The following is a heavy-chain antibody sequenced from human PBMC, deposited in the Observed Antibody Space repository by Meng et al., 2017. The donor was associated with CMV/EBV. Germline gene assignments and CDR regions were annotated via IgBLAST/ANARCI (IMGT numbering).Heavy chain of an antibody. CDR1: GFTFSSYW. CDR3: ARDRLDIVATISGDYFDY. V-gene: IGHV3-7*01. D-gene: IGHD5-12*01. CDR2: IQQDGSEK. J-gene: IGHJ4*02. Sequence: GESLKISCAASGFTFSSYWMSWVRQAPGKGLEWVAYIQQDGSEKYYVDSVKGRFTISRDNAKNSLYLQMNSLRAEDTAVYYCARDRLDIVATISGDYFDYWGQGTLVTVSS.